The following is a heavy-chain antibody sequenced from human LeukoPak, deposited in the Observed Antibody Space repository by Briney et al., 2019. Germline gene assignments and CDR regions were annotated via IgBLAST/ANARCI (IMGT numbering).Heavy chain of an antibody. J-gene: IGHJ4*02. CDR2: IYPGDSDT. CDR3: ARQGYTYGYDY. CDR1: GYSFTTYC. D-gene: IGHD5-18*01. Sequence: GESLKISCQGSGYSFTTYCIAWLRQMPGKGLEWMGIIYPGDSDTTYSPSFQGQVTISADKSISNAYLQWTSLRASDAAIYYCARQGYTYGYDYWGQGTLVTVSS. V-gene: IGHV5-51*01.